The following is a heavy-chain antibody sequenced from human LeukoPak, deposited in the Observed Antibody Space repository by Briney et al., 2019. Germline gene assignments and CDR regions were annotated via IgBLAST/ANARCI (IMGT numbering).Heavy chain of an antibody. CDR3: ATYGSGSYYNPDAFDI. J-gene: IGHJ3*02. Sequence: PGGSLRLSCAASGFTFSSYEMNWVRQAPGEGLEWVSYISSSGSTIYYADSVKGRFTISRDNAKNSLYLQMNSLRAEDTAVYYCATYGSGSYYNPDAFDIWGQGTMVTVSS. CDR1: GFTFSSYE. CDR2: ISSSGSTI. V-gene: IGHV3-48*03. D-gene: IGHD3-10*01.